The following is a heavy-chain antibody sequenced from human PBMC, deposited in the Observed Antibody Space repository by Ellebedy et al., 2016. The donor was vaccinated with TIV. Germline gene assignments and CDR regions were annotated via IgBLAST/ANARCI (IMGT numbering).Heavy chain of an antibody. D-gene: IGHD6-25*01. CDR2: ISGSGGST. J-gene: IGHJ4*02. V-gene: IGHV3-23*01. Sequence: GESLKISXVASGFTFSSYAMSWVRQAPGKGLEWVSAISGSGGSTYYADSVKGRFTISRDNSKNTLYLQMNSLRAEDTAVYYCAKDSSSDDDYWGQGTLVTVSS. CDR1: GFTFSSYA. CDR3: AKDSSSDDDY.